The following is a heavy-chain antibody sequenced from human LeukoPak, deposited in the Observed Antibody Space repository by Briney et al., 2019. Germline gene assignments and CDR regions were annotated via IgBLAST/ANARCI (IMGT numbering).Heavy chain of an antibody. CDR1: GFTFSSYW. CDR2: ISYDGSNK. Sequence: GGSLRLSCAASGFTFSSYWMNWVRQAPGKGLEWVAVISYDGSNKYYADSVKGRFTISRDNSKNTLYLQMNSLRAEDTAVYYCARSVSGYGDFDYWGQGTLVTVSS. V-gene: IGHV3-30*03. J-gene: IGHJ4*02. D-gene: IGHD4-17*01. CDR3: ARSVSGYGDFDY.